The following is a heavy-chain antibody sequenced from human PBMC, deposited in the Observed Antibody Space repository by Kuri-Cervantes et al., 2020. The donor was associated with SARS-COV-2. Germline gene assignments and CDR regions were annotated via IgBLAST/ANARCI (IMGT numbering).Heavy chain of an antibody. CDR2: IGWDVET. CDR1: GFSLSTSGMY. J-gene: IGHJ4*02. V-gene: IGHV2-70*11. CDR3: ARSTTGFTAMVTDYFDY. Sequence: SGPTLVKPTQILTLTCTVSGFSLSTSGMYVNWIRQPPGKALEWLARIGWDVETSRSTSLKTRLTISKDTSKNQVVLTMTNLDPVDTGTYYCARSTTGFTAMVTDYFDYWGQGTLVTVSS. D-gene: IGHD5-18*01.